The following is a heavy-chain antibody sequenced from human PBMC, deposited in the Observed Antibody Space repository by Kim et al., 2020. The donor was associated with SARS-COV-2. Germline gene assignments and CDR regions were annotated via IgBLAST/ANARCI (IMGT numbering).Heavy chain of an antibody. D-gene: IGHD3-10*02. Sequence: GGSLRLSCAASGFSVSNTYMNWVRQPPGKGLEWLSLIYGGGTTVYADSVKGRFTVSRDNSNNTLYLQINSVRVEDTAVYYCAREYYYVLSDWGQGTLVTVSS. J-gene: IGHJ4*02. CDR1: GFSVSNTY. CDR3: AREYYYVLSD. V-gene: IGHV3-53*01. CDR2: IYGGGTT.